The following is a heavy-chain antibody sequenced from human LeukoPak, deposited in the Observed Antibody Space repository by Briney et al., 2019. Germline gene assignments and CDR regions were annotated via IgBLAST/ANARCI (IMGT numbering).Heavy chain of an antibody. CDR2: ISAYNGNT. J-gene: IGHJ4*02. CDR3: ARDDLFISGYLDY. CDR1: GYTFTGYY. V-gene: IGHV1-18*04. Sequence: GASVKVSCKASGYTFTGYYMHWVRQAPGQGLEWMGWISAYNGNTNYAQKLQGRVTMTTDTSTSTAYMELRSLRSDDTAVYYCARDDLFISGYLDYWGQGTLVTVSS. D-gene: IGHD1-20*01.